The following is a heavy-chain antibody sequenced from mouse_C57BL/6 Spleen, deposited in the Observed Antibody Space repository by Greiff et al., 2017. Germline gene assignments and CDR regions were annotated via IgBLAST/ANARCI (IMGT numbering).Heavy chain of an antibody. CDR1: GFTFSDYG. CDR2: LSSGSSPI. CDR3: ARLGTTGNFDY. D-gene: IGHD4-1*01. Sequence: EVKLVESGGGLVKPGGSLKLSCAASGFTFSDYGMHWVRQAPEKGLEWVAYLSSGSSPIYYADTVTGRFTISRDNAKNTLFLQMTRLRSEDTAMYYCARLGTTGNFDYWGQGTTLTVAS. J-gene: IGHJ2*01. V-gene: IGHV5-17*01.